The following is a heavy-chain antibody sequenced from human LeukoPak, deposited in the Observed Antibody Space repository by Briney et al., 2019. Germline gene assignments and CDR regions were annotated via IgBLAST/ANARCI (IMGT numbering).Heavy chain of an antibody. CDR1: GFTFSSYW. J-gene: IGHJ6*04. V-gene: IGHV3-48*04. CDR3: AELDITMIGGV. Sequence: GSLRLSCAASGFTFSSYWMNWVRQAPGKGLEWVSYISSSGSTIYYADSVKGRFTISRDNAKNSLYLQMNSLRAEDTAVYYCAELDITMIGGVWGKGTTVTISS. D-gene: IGHD3-10*02. CDR2: ISSSGSTI.